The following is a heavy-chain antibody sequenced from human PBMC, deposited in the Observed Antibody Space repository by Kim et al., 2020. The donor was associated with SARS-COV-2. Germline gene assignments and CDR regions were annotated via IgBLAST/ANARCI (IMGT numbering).Heavy chain of an antibody. J-gene: IGHJ4*02. D-gene: IGHD3-16*01. CDR3: ARPLYDYVWGTY. V-gene: IGHV3-74*01. Sequence: GGSLRLSCAASGFTFSSTWMNWVRQAPGGGLVWVSRINSDGTTTNYADSVKGRFSISREHAKNTLYLQMTSHRAEDTAIYYCARPLYDYVWGTYWGQGTLVPVSS. CDR1: GFTFSSTW. CDR2: INSDGTTT.